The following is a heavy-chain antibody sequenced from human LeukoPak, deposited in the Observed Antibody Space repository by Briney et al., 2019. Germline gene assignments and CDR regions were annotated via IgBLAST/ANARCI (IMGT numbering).Heavy chain of an antibody. CDR1: GFTFSNHW. J-gene: IGHJ4*02. V-gene: IGHV3-7*01. D-gene: IGHD3-10*01. CDR2: IKNDGSEK. CDR3: VRDRGSAWYGEVDLDY. Sequence: GGSLRLSCAASGFTFSNHWMSWVRQAPGKGLEWAANIKNDGSEKYYVDSVKGRFTISRDNAKNSVYLEMNGLRAEDTAVYYCVRDRGSAWYGEVDLDYWGQGTLVTVSS.